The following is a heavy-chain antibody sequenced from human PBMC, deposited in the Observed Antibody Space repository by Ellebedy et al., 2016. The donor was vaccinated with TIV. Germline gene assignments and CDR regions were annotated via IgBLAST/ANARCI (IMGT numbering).Heavy chain of an antibody. D-gene: IGHD6-6*01. CDR2: IYYTGST. Sequence: SETLSLXCTVSAGSFTDHYCSWIRQPPGGGLEWIGYIYYTGSTNYSPSLKSRVTMSVDRTKNQFSLKLSSVTAADTAVYYCARAIIAPRPYYFDSWGQGALVTVSS. V-gene: IGHV4-59*11. J-gene: IGHJ4*02. CDR1: AGSFTDHY. CDR3: ARAIIAPRPYYFDS.